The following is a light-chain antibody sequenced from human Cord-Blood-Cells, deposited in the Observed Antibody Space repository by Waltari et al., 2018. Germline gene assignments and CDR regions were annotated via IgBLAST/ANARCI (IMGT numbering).Light chain of an antibody. J-gene: IGLJ2*01. V-gene: IGLV2-23*01. CDR1: SSDVGSYNL. Sequence: QSALTQPASVSGSPRQSITISCTGTSSDVGSYNLVSWYQQHPGKAPKLMIYEGSKRPSGVSNRFSGSKSGNTASLTISGLQAEDEADYYCCSYAGSSTVVFGGRTKLTVL. CDR3: CSYAGSSTVV. CDR2: EGS.